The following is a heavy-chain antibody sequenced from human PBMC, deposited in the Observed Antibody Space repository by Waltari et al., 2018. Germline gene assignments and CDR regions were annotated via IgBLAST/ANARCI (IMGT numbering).Heavy chain of an antibody. CDR3: ARLYSSSSGRIYYGMDV. CDR1: GGSISRYY. D-gene: IGHD6-6*01. CDR2: IYYSGST. Sequence: QVQLQESGPGLVKPSETLSLTCTVSGGSISRYYWRWIRPPPGKGLEWIGYIYYSGSTNYNPSLKSRVTISVDTSKNQFSLKLSSVTAADTAVYYCARLYSSSSGRIYYGMDVWGQGTTVTVSS. V-gene: IGHV4-59*01. J-gene: IGHJ6*02.